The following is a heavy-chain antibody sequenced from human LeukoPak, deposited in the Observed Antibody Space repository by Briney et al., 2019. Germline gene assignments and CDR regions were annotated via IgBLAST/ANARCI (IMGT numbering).Heavy chain of an antibody. J-gene: IGHJ4*02. V-gene: IGHV3-30*03. CDR2: ISYDGSNK. CDR3: ATYGSGSQGGY. D-gene: IGHD3-10*01. CDR1: GFTFSSYG. Sequence: PGGSLRLSCAASGFTFSSYGMHWVRQAPGKGLEWVAVISYDGSNKYYADSVKGRFTISRDNSKNTLYLQMNSLRAEDTAVYYCATYGSGSQGGYWGQGTLVTVSS.